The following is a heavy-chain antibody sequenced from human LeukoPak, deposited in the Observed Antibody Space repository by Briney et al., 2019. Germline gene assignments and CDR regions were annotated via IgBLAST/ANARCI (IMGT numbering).Heavy chain of an antibody. J-gene: IGHJ6*03. Sequence: ASVKVSCKASGATFSSYAISWVRQAPGQRLEWMGGIIPIFGTANYAQKFQGRVTITADESTSTAYMELSSLRSEDTAVYYCARADIVVVPAARYYYYMDVWGKGTTVTVSS. CDR2: IIPIFGTA. D-gene: IGHD2-2*01. CDR3: ARADIVVVPAARYYYYMDV. V-gene: IGHV1-69*13. CDR1: GATFSSYA.